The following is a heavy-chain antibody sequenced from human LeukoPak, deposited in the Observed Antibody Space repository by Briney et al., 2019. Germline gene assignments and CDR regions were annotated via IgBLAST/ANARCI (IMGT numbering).Heavy chain of an antibody. CDR2: IYYSGST. J-gene: IGHJ4*02. Sequence: PSETLSLTCTVSGGSISSGDYYWSWIRQPPGKGPEWIGYIYYSGSTYYNPSLKSRVTISVDTSKNQFSLKLSSVTAADTAVYYCAREVAAGYFDYWGQGTLVTVSS. V-gene: IGHV4-30-4*01. CDR3: AREVAAGYFDY. CDR1: GGSISSGDYY. D-gene: IGHD2-15*01.